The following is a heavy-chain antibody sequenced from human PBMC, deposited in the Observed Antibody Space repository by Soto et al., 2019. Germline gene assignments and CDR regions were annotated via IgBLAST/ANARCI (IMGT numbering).Heavy chain of an antibody. CDR1: GDSISSYY. J-gene: IGHJ3*02. V-gene: IGHV4-59*08. Sequence: SETLSLTCTVSGDSISSYYWSWIRQPPGKGLEWIGYIYYSGSTNYNPSLKSRVTISVDTSKNQFSLKLSSVTAADTAVYYCARRQYSSSGRVAFDIWGQGTMVTVSS. CDR3: ARRQYSSSGRVAFDI. CDR2: IYYSGST. D-gene: IGHD6-13*01.